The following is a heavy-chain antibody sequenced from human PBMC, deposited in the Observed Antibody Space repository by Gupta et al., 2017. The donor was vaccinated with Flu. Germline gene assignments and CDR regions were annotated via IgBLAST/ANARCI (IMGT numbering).Heavy chain of an antibody. J-gene: IGHJ4*02. CDR3: VRGAGGSGSYAPYYLDF. CDR2: IWYGGNNQ. D-gene: IGHD3-10*01. V-gene: IGHV3-33*01. CDR1: GFTCRDFV. Sequence: QFQLVESGGGVVQPGGSLRLSCDASGFTCRDFVLHWGRKAPGKGLEWVAVIWYGGNNQYYGEAVRGRFTISRDNSKNTLYLQMNSLRAEDTAVYYCVRGAGGSGSYAPYYLDFWGQGCLVTVSS.